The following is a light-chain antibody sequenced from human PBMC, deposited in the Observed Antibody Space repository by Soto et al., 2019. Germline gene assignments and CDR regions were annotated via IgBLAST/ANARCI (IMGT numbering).Light chain of an antibody. CDR2: AAS. CDR3: QKYDSALGT. V-gene: IGKV1-27*01. Sequence: DIQMTQSPSSLSASVGDRVTITCRATQGISNYLAWYQQKPGKVPKLLIYAASTLQSGVPSRFSGSGSGTDFTLTISRLQPEDVATYYCQKYDSALGTFGQGTKVEIK. J-gene: IGKJ1*01. CDR1: QGISNY.